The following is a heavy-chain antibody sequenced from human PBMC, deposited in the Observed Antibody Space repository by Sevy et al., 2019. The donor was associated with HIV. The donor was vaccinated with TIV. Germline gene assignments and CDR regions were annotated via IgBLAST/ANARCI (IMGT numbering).Heavy chain of an antibody. CDR1: RFTFSTYD. Sequence: GGSLRLSCAASRFTFSTYDIHWVRQAPGKGLEWVAVISHDGSYQYYTDSVKGRFTISRDDSKNKAYLQMNSLRADDSGVYYCARALGGYYYDSSGYYYFDYWGQGTLVTVSS. J-gene: IGHJ4*02. CDR3: ARALGGYYYDSSGYYYFDY. CDR2: ISHDGSYQ. V-gene: IGHV3-30*03. D-gene: IGHD3-22*01.